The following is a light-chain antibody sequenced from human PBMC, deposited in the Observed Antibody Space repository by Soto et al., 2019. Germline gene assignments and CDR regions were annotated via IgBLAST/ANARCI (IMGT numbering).Light chain of an antibody. J-gene: IGKJ2*01. CDR3: QQRSNWPT. Sequence: DIQLTQSPSFLSASVGDRVTITCRASQGISSYLAWYQQKPGKAPKLLIYAASTLQSGVPSRFSGSGSGTEFTLTISSLQPEDFAVYYCQQRSNWPTFGQGTKLEI. CDR2: AAS. CDR1: QGISSY. V-gene: IGKV1-9*01.